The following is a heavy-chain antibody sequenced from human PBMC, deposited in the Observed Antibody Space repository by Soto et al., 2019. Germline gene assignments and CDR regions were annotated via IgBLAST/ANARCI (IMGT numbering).Heavy chain of an antibody. Sequence: QVKLQQWGAGLLKPSETLSLTCAVYGGSFSDFYWNFIRQPPGKGLEWIGEINHSGRTNYNTSLKSRVRISVDTSKNQVYLKLRSVTAADTAVYFCARGPRVVWVVPTAQRDVFDIWCQGTVVTVSS. CDR1: GGSFSDFY. CDR3: ARGPRVVWVVPTAQRDVFDI. CDR2: INHSGRT. D-gene: IGHD2-2*01. J-gene: IGHJ3*02. V-gene: IGHV4-34*01.